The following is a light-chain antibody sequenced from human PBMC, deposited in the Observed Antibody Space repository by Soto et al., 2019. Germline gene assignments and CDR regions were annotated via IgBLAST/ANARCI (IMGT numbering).Light chain of an antibody. V-gene: IGKV3-11*01. CDR2: DAS. CDR3: QQRSNWPPTWT. Sequence: EIVLTQSPATLSLSPGERATLSCRASQSVSSSLAWYQQKPGQAPRLLIYDASNRATGIPARFSGSGSGTDFTLTISSLEPDDFAVYYCQQRSNWPPTWTFGQGTKVEIK. J-gene: IGKJ1*01. CDR1: QSVSSS.